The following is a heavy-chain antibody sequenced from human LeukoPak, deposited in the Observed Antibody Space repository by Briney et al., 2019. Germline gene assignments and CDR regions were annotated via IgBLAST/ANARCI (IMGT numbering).Heavy chain of an antibody. CDR2: IYTFDSNI. Sequence: GGSLRLSCEASGFTFSTYIMNWVRRAPGQGLEWVAVIYTFDSNISYGDSVKGRFTISSDNSKNMLYLDMNSLSGEDTAVYYCARDRRGGATTDALDTWGPGTMVTVSS. CDR3: ARDRRGGATTDALDT. V-gene: IGHV3-30*03. CDR1: GFTFSTYI. J-gene: IGHJ3*02. D-gene: IGHD5-24*01.